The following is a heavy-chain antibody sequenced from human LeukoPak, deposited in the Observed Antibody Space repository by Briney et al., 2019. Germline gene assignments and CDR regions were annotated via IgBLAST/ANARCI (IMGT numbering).Heavy chain of an antibody. D-gene: IGHD1-26*01. J-gene: IGHJ3*02. V-gene: IGHV5-51*01. CDR2: IYPGDSDT. CDR1: GYSFTSYW. CDR3: ARPVVGAYQHDAFDI. Sequence: GESLKISCKGSGYSFTSYWIGWVRQMPGKGLECMGIIYPGDSDTRYSPSFQGQVTISADKSISTAYLQWSSLKASDTAMYYCARPVVGAYQHDAFDIWGQGTMVTVSS.